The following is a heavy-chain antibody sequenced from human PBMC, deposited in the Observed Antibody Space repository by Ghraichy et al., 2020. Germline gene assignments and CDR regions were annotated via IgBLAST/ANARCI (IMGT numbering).Heavy chain of an antibody. D-gene: IGHD3-10*01. CDR1: GFTFSSYW. Sequence: ETLSLTCAASGFTFSSYWMSWVRQAPGKGLEWVANIKQDGSEKYYVDSVKGRFTISRDNAKNSLYLQMNSLRAEDTAVYYCARRITMVRGAEKGRKYYYYGMDVWGQGTTVTVSS. CDR3: ARRITMVRGAEKGRKYYYYGMDV. J-gene: IGHJ6*02. V-gene: IGHV3-7*01. CDR2: IKQDGSEK.